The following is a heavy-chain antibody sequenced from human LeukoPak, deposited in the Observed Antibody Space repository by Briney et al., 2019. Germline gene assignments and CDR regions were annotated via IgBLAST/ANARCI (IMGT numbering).Heavy chain of an antibody. CDR3: AKDPRGGYSGSYYFDY. Sequence: GGSLRLSCVGSGISFSTYGMHWVRQAPDKGLEWVAVISSDGSKKYYADSVKGRFTISRDNSKNTLYLQMNSLRAEDTAVYYCAKDPRGGYSGSYYFDYWGQGALVTVSS. CDR1: GISFSTYG. D-gene: IGHD1-26*01. V-gene: IGHV3-30*18. J-gene: IGHJ4*02. CDR2: ISSDGSKK.